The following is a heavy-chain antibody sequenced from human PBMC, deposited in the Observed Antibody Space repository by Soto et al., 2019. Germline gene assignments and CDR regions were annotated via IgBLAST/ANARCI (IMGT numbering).Heavy chain of an antibody. V-gene: IGHV4-31*03. D-gene: IGHD2-15*01. CDR3: ARLVLGYCSGGSCYPFYFDY. CDR2: IYYSGST. J-gene: IGHJ4*02. CDR1: GCSISSGFYY. Sequence: SETLSLTCPVSGCSISSGFYYWSWIRQHPGKGLEWIGYIYYSGSTYYNPSLKSRVTISVDTSKNQFSLKLSSVTAADTAVYYCARLVLGYCSGGSCYPFYFDYWGQGTLVTVSS.